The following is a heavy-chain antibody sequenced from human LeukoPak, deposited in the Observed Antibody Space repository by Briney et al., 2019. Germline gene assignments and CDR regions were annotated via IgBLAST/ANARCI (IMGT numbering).Heavy chain of an antibody. CDR3: ARASLVITSFDY. CDR2: IIPILGIA. CDR1: GGTFSSYA. Sequence: SVKVSCKASGGTFSSYAISWVRQAPGQGLEWMGRIIPILGIANYAQKFQGRVTITADKSTSTAYMELSSLRSEDTAVYYCARASLVITSFDYWGQGTLVTVSS. V-gene: IGHV1-69*04. D-gene: IGHD3-22*01. J-gene: IGHJ4*02.